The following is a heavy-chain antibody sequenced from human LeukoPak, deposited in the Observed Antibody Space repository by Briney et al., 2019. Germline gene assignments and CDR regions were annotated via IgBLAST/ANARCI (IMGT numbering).Heavy chain of an antibody. CDR2: INPNSGGT. CDR1: GYTFTGYY. Sequence: ASVKVSCKASGYTFTGYYMHWVRQAPGQGLEWMGWINPNSGGTNYAQKFEGRVTMTRDTSISTAYMDVSRLRSDDTAVFYCARGPATITLVRRVRCDIWGQGTMVTVSS. D-gene: IGHD3-10*01. V-gene: IGHV1-2*02. J-gene: IGHJ3*02. CDR3: ARGPATITLVRRVRCDI.